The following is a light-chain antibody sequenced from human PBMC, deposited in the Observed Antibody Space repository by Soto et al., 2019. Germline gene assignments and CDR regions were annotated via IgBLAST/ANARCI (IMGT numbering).Light chain of an antibody. CDR2: GAS. CDR3: QQYNDRPWT. V-gene: IGKV3-15*01. CDR1: QSVSRN. Sequence: EIVMTQSPATLSVSPGERATLSCRASQSVSRNLAWFQQKPGQAPRLLIFGASTRATGIPVRFSGSGSGTEFTLTISSLQSEDFAVYYCQQYNDRPWTFGQGTKVEIK. J-gene: IGKJ1*01.